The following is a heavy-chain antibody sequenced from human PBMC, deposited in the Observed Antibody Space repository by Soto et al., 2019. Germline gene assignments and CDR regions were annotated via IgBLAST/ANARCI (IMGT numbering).Heavy chain of an antibody. D-gene: IGHD2-21*02. CDR3: AKVKSCGGPSYSDHPAAFDI. V-gene: IGHV1-46*01. CDR2: INPSGGRT. CDR1: GYMFTRYY. Sequence: QVHLVQTAAQVKRPGASVNISCKASGYMFTRYYIHWVRQAPGQGLQWMGMINPSGGRTKYAQLFQGRVTMTADPSTKTAHMELSSLRSEDTAVFYCAKVKSCGGPSYSDHPAAFDIWGQGTVVTVSS. J-gene: IGHJ3*02.